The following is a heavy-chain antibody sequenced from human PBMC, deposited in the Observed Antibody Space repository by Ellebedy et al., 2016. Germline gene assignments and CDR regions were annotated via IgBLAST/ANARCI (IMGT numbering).Heavy chain of an antibody. V-gene: IGHV1-18*04. CDR3: AKTSGWGYGEN. CDR2: VNTFSGNT. Sequence: ASVKVSXKASGYTFTTFSITWGRQVPGQGLEWMGFVNTFSGNTKFAQKFQGRVSMTTDSSTHTAYMDLRSLRSDDTAMYYCAKTSGWGYGENWGQGTLVTVSS. J-gene: IGHJ4*02. D-gene: IGHD3-10*01. CDR1: GYTFTTFS.